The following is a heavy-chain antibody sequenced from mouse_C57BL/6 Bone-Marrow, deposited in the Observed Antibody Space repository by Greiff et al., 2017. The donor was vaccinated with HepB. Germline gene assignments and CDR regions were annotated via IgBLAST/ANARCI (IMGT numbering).Heavy chain of an antibody. V-gene: IGHV8-12*01. CDR2: IYWDDDK. D-gene: IGHD1-1*01. Sequence: QVTLKESGPGILQSSQTLSLSCSFSGFSLSTSGMGLVWIRPPSGMGLEWLAHIYWDDDKRYNPSLKSRLTIAKDTSRNQLFLKITSVDTADTATYYCARRTTVVAVDYWGQGTTLTVSS. CDR3: ARRTTVVAVDY. CDR1: GFSLSTSGMG. J-gene: IGHJ2*01.